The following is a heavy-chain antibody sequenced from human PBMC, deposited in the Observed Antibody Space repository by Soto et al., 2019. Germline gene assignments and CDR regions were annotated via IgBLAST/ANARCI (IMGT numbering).Heavy chain of an antibody. Sequence: GASVKVSCKASGYTFTNYGISWVRQAPGQGLEWMGWISTYNGNTNYAEKLHGRVTMTTDTSTSTAYMELRSLRSDDTAVYYCAREMTYFDYWGQGALVTVSS. D-gene: IGHD2-21*02. CDR2: ISTYNGNT. V-gene: IGHV1-18*01. J-gene: IGHJ4*02. CDR1: GYTFTNYG. CDR3: AREMTYFDY.